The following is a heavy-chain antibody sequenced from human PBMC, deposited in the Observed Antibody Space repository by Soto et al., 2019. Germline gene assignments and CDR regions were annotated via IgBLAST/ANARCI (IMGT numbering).Heavy chain of an antibody. CDR3: ARGLGYYYDSSGYFPFGY. CDR1: GGTFSSYA. V-gene: IGHV1-69*06. J-gene: IGHJ4*02. CDR2: IIPIFGTA. Sequence: ASGKVSCNASGGTFSSYAISWVRQAPGQGLEWMGGIIPIFGTANYAQKFQGRVTITADKSTSTAYMELSSLRSEDTAVYYCARGLGYYYDSSGYFPFGYWGQGTLVTVSS. D-gene: IGHD3-22*01.